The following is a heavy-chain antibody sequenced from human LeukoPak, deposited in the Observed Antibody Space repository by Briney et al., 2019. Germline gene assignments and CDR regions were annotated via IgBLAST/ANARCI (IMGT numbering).Heavy chain of an antibody. D-gene: IGHD3-10*02. J-gene: IGHJ6*04. CDR3: AELGITMIGGV. CDR1: GFTFSDYY. V-gene: IGHV3-11*01. CDR2: INSSGYTI. Sequence: GGSLRLSCAASGFTFSDYYMTWIRQAPGKGLEWVSYINSSGYTIYYADSVKGRFTISRDNAKNSLYLQMNSLRTEDTAVYYCAELGITMIGGVWGKGTTVTISS.